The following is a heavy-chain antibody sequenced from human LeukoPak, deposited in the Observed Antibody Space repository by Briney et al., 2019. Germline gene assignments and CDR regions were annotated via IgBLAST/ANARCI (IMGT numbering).Heavy chain of an antibody. V-gene: IGHV1-69*05. CDR3: ARNRSPGYCSGGSCYSQHAFDI. Sequence: AASVKVSCKASGGTFSSYAISWVRQAPGQGLEWMGGIIPIFGTANYAQKFQGRVTITTDESTSTAYMELSSLRSEDTAVYYCARNRSPGYCSGGSCYSQHAFDIWGQWTMVTVSS. CDR2: IIPIFGTA. CDR1: GGTFSSYA. D-gene: IGHD2-15*01. J-gene: IGHJ3*02.